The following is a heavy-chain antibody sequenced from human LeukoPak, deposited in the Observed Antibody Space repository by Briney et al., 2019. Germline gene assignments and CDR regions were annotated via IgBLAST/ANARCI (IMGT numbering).Heavy chain of an antibody. Sequence: KPSETLSLTCTVSGGSISSSSYYWGWIRQPPGKGLEWIGSIYYSGSTYYNPSLKSRVTMSVDTSKNQFSLKLSSVTAADTAVYYCARYGSSSLRAGYYYYMDVWGKGTTVTVSS. CDR2: IYYSGST. CDR3: ARYGSSSLRAGYYYYMDV. D-gene: IGHD6-6*01. V-gene: IGHV4-39*07. J-gene: IGHJ6*03. CDR1: GGSISSSSYY.